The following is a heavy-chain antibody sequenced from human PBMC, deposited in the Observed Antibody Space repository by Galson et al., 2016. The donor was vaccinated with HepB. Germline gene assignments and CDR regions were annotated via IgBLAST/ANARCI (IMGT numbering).Heavy chain of an antibody. J-gene: IGHJ4*02. CDR3: ARYLYNYCIFDF. Sequence: SVKVSCKASGYIFTTSGISWVRQAPGQGLEWLGWINSYNGNTSFIQRVQGRVTLTTDTSTSTAYMELRSLRSDDTAMYYFARYLYNYCIFDFWGQGTLVTVSS. CDR1: GYIFTTSG. CDR2: INSYNGNT. D-gene: IGHD5-24*01. V-gene: IGHV1-18*04.